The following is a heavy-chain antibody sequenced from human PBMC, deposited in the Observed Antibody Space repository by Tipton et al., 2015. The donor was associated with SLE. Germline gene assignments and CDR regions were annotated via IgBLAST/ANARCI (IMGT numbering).Heavy chain of an antibody. CDR2: ISSTSSYT. V-gene: IGHV3-21*04. CDR1: GFTLSVYS. J-gene: IGHJ3*02. D-gene: IGHD3-3*01. Sequence: SLRLSCVAPGFTLSVYSMNWVRQAPGKGLEWVSFISSTSSYTFYADSVKGRFTISRDNAKNSLFLQMNSLRAEDTALYYCAKDMASYYDFWSGWGDAFDIWGQGTMVTVSS. CDR3: AKDMASYYDFWSGWGDAFDI.